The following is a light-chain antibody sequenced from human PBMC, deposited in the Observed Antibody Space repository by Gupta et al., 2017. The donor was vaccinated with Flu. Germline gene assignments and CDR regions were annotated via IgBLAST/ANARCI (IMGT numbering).Light chain of an antibody. CDR1: SGINVGASK. Sequence: TLRSGINVGASKIYWYQQKPGSPPQERLTYISDSDKQQGSGVPSRFSGSKDAAANAGIVLISGRQAEDEDDYYCEIGHSSAWVFGGGTKLTVL. V-gene: IGLV5-45*01. J-gene: IGLJ2*01. CDR2: YISDSDK. CDR3: EIGHSSAWV.